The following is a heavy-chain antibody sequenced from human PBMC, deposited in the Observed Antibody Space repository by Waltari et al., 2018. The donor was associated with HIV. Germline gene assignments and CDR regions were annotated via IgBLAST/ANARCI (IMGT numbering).Heavy chain of an antibody. CDR3: AKDWTPIGLWHFDL. V-gene: IGHV3-13*01. D-gene: IGHD1-1*01. CDR1: GFTFRSHD. CDR2: IGTNGDT. J-gene: IGHJ2*01. Sequence: EVQLVESGGGLVQPGGSLRLSCAASGFTFRSHDMHWVRQVIGKGIEWVSGIGTNGDTYYADSVKGRFTISRENGKNSLYLQMNSLRVEDTAVYYCAKDWTPIGLWHFDLWGRGTLVTVSS.